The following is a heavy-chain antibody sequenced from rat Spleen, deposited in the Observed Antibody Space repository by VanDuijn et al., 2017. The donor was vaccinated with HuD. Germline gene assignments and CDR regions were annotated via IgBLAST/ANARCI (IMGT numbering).Heavy chain of an antibody. CDR2: ISPSGGST. Sequence: EVQLVESGGGLVQPGRSLKLSCAASGFTFSNYDIAWVRQAPTKGLEWVASISPSGGSTYYRNSVKGRFTIYRENEKTTLSLQSDSLRSEETDTYYCATKKMSSTDYYSCLMDAWCQGASVTVSS. CDR3: ATKKMSSTDYYSCLMDA. J-gene: IGHJ4*01. V-gene: IGHV5-19*01. CDR1: GFTFSNYD. D-gene: IGHD1-6*01.